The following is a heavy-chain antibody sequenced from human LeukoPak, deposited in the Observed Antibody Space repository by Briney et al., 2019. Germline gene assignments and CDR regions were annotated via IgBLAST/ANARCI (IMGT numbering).Heavy chain of an antibody. CDR1: GGSISSGGYY. J-gene: IGHJ2*01. D-gene: IGHD6-13*01. V-gene: IGHV4-31*03. Sequence: SETLSLTCTVSGGSISSGGYYWSWIRQHPGKGLEWIGYIYYSGSTYYNPSLKSRATISVDTSKNQFSLKLSSVTAADTAVYYCARQSYGYSSSWYAHRWYFDPWGRGTLVTVSS. CDR2: IYYSGST. CDR3: ARQSYGYSSSWYAHRWYFDP.